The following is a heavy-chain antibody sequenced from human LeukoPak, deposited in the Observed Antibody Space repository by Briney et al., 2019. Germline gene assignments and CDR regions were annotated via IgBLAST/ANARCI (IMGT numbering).Heavy chain of an antibody. CDR3: TRCKGGDCYSSYYYYGMDV. CDR2: ISSSSSYI. CDR1: GFTFSSYS. D-gene: IGHD2-21*02. V-gene: IGHV3-21*01. J-gene: IGHJ6*02. Sequence: GGSLRLSCAASGFTFSSYSMNWVRQAPGKGLEWVSSISSSSSYIYYPDSVKGRFTISRDNAKNSLYLQMNSLRAEDTAVYYCTRCKGGDCYSSYYYYGMDVWGQGTTVTVSS.